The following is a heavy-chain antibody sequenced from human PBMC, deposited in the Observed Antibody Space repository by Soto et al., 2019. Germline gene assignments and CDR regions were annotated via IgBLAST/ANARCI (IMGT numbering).Heavy chain of an antibody. D-gene: IGHD2-8*01. Sequence: QVQLVQSGAEVKKPGSSVKVSCKASGGTFSSYAISWVRQAPGQGLEWMGGIIPIFGTANYAQKFQGRVTITADKSTSTADTELSSLRSEDTAVYYFARARGGAVFAGDYWGQGTLVTVSS. V-gene: IGHV1-69*06. CDR2: IIPIFGTA. J-gene: IGHJ4*02. CDR1: GGTFSSYA. CDR3: ARARGGAVFAGDY.